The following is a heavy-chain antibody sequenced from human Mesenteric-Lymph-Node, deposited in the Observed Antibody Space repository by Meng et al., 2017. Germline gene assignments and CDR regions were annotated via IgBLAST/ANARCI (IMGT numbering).Heavy chain of an antibody. CDR1: GYSISSTNW. J-gene: IGHJ5*02. V-gene: IGHV4-38-2*01. CDR3: ARPIAAAGWFDP. CDR2: IYYSGST. Sequence: QVQLQGSGPGLVKPSGTLSLTCAVSGYSISSTNWWGWIRQPPGKGLEWIGTIYYSGSTSYNPSLKSRVTISVDTSKNQFSLKLSSVTAADTAVYYCARPIAAAGWFDPWGQGTLVTVSS. D-gene: IGHD6-13*01.